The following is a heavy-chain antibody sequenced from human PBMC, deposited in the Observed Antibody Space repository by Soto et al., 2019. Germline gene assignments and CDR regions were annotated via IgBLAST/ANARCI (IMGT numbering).Heavy chain of an antibody. J-gene: IGHJ6*02. Sequence: GASVKVSCKASGYTFTGYYMHWVRQAPGQGLEWMGWINPNSGGTNYAQKFQGWVTMTRDTSISTAYMELSRLRSDDTAVYYCARGPGWDFADYYYSGMDVWGQGTTVTVSS. CDR1: GYTFTGYY. D-gene: IGHD1-26*01. V-gene: IGHV1-2*04. CDR2: INPNSGGT. CDR3: ARGPGWDFADYYYSGMDV.